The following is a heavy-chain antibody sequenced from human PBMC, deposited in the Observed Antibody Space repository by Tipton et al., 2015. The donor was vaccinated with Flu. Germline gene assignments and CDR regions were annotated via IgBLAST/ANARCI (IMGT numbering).Heavy chain of an antibody. V-gene: IGHV4-59*13. Sequence: TLSLTCTVSGGSMSDYYWSWIRQPPGKGLEWIGQIFYSGSTNYNPSLKSRVTMSVDTSKNQFSLKLRSVTAADTALYYCVRAGRAFDTWGQGPMVTVSS. J-gene: IGHJ3*02. CDR3: VRAGRAFDT. CDR1: GGSMSDYY. D-gene: IGHD1-26*01. CDR2: IFYSGST.